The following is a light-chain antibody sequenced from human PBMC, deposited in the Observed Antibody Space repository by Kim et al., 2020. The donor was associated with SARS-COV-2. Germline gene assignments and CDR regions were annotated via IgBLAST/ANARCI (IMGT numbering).Light chain of an antibody. CDR2: AAS. V-gene: IGKV1D-16*01. CDR3: QQYDSYPRT. CDR1: QGISSR. Sequence: DIQMTQSPSSLSASVGDRVTITCRASQGISSRLAWYQQKLGKAPKPLIYAASTLQRGVPSRFSGSGSGTDFTLTISSLQPDDFASYYGQQYDSYPRTFGQGTKVEIK. J-gene: IGKJ1*01.